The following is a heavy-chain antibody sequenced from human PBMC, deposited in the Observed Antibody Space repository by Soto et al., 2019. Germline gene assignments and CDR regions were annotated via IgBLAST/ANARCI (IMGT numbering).Heavy chain of an antibody. CDR2: ISYDGSNK. Sequence: PGGSRRRSCAASGFTFSRYAMHWVRQAPGKGLEWVAVISYDGSNKYYADSVKGRFTISRDKSKNTLYLQMNSLRAEDTAVYYCARSIQLPENWFDPWGQGTLVTVSS. D-gene: IGHD5-18*01. J-gene: IGHJ5*02. V-gene: IGHV3-30-3*01. CDR1: GFTFSRYA. CDR3: ARSIQLPENWFDP.